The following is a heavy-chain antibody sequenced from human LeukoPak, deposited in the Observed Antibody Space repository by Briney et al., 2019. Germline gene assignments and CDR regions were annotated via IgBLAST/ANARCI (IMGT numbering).Heavy chain of an antibody. D-gene: IGHD3-22*01. V-gene: IGHV3-23*01. Sequence: GGSLRLSCEASGFTFSSYAMNWVRQAPGKGLEWVSAISGSGGSTYYADSVKGRFTISRDSSKNTLYLQMNSLRAEDTAVYYCARGSGYFLDFDYWGQGTLVTVSS. CDR1: GFTFSSYA. J-gene: IGHJ4*02. CDR3: ARGSGYFLDFDY. CDR2: ISGSGGST.